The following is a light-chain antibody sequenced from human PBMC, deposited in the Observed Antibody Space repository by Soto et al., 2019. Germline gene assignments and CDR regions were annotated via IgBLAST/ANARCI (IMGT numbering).Light chain of an antibody. CDR1: QSVSSN. V-gene: IGKV3-20*01. Sequence: IVMTQSPATLSVSPGERATPSCRASQSVSSNLAWYQQKPGQAPRLLIYGASNRATGIPDRFSGSGSGTDFTLTISRLEPEDFAVYYCQQYGSSGTFGQGTKVDIK. CDR3: QQYGSSGT. J-gene: IGKJ1*01. CDR2: GAS.